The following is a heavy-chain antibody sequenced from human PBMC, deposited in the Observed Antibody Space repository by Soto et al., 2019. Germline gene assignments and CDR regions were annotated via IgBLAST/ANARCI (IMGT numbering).Heavy chain of an antibody. CDR1: GFTFSSYA. D-gene: IGHD1-7*01. CDR3: AKDGDNWNYVSYYYYYGMDV. Sequence: EVQLLESGGGLVQPGGSLRLSCAASGFTFSSYAMSWVRQALGKGLEWVSAISGSGGSTYYADSVKGRFTISRDNSKNTLYLQMNSLRAEDTAVYYCAKDGDNWNYVSYYYYYGMDVWGQGTTVTVSS. J-gene: IGHJ6*02. CDR2: ISGSGGST. V-gene: IGHV3-23*01.